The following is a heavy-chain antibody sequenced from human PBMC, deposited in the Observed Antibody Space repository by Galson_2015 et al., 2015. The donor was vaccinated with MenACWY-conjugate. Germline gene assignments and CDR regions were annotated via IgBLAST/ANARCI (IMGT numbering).Heavy chain of an antibody. D-gene: IGHD1-1*01. CDR1: GFTFSSYA. CDR3: ARALFTTGTTFPGY. J-gene: IGHJ4*02. CDR2: ISYDGSNK. V-gene: IGHV3-30*04. Sequence: SLRLSCAASGFTFSSYAMHWVRQAPGKGLEWVAVISYDGSNKYYADSVKGRFTITRDNSKNTLYLQMNSLRAEDTAVYYCARALFTTGTTFPGYWGQGTLVTVSS.